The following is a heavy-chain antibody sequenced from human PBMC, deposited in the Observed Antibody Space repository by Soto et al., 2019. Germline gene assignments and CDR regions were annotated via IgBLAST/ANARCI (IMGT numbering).Heavy chain of an antibody. V-gene: IGHV1-69*02. CDR2: IIPILGIA. J-gene: IGHJ4*02. Sequence: QVQLVQSGAEVKKPGSSVKVSCKASGGTFSSYTISWVRQAPGQGLEWRGRIIPILGIANYAQKFQGRVTITADKSTSTAYMELSSLRSEDTAVYYCARVNSQYGDYAPFDYWGQGTLVTVSS. CDR3: ARVNSQYGDYAPFDY. CDR1: GGTFSSYT. D-gene: IGHD4-17*01.